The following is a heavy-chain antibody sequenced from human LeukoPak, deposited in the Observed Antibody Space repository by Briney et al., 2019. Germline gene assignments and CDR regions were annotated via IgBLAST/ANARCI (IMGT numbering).Heavy chain of an antibody. Sequence: SETLSLTCTVSGGSISSYYCSWIRQHPGEGLEWIGCIYTSGTTNYNPSLKSRVTMSVDTSKNQFSLKLSSVTAADTAVYYCARSDFWSGYRFDFWGQGCLVTVSS. V-gene: IGHV4-4*07. CDR1: GGSISSYY. CDR2: IYTSGTT. D-gene: IGHD3-3*01. CDR3: ARSDFWSGYRFDF. J-gene: IGHJ4*02.